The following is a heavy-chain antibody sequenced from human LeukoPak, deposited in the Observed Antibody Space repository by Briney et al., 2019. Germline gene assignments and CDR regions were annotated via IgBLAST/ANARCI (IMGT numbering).Heavy chain of an antibody. V-gene: IGHV3-11*04. D-gene: IGHD3-22*01. CDR2: ISASGAVP. Sequence: GGSLRLSCAASGFRFDSFYMGWIRQVPGKGLDYIALISASGAVPYYAESVKGRFTISRDNAKNSVSLQMNSLSADDTVVYYCARSLIVASEGYWGQGTLVTVSS. J-gene: IGHJ4*02. CDR3: ARSLIVASEGY. CDR1: GFRFDSFY.